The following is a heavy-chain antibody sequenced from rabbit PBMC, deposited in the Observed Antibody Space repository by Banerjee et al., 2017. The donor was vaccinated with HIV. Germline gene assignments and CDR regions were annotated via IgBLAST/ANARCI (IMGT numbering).Heavy chain of an antibody. J-gene: IGHJ4*01. D-gene: IGHD3-3*01. CDR3: ARHFTDSRSYAFNL. V-gene: IGHV1S45*01. CDR2: IYTGSGNT. CDR1: GSDISSYH. Sequence: QEQLKETGGGLVQPGGSLTLSCKASGSDISSYHMGWVRQAPGRGLEWIGDIYTGSGNTVYASWAKGRFTISKTSSTTVTLQMTSLTAADTATYFCARHFTDSRSYAFNLWGQGTLVTVS.